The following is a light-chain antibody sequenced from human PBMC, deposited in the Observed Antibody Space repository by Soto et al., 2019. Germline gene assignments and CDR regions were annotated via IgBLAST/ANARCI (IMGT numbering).Light chain of an antibody. J-gene: IGLJ2*01. CDR1: SSNIGSTT. V-gene: IGLV1-44*01. Sequence: QSVLTQPPSASGAPGQGVTISCSGTSSNIGSTTVNWYQQVPGTAPKLLIHSNSQRPSGVPDRFSGSRSGTSASLAISGLQSDDEADYYCATWDYSLSGPVFGGGTKLTVL. CDR2: SNS. CDR3: ATWDYSLSGPV.